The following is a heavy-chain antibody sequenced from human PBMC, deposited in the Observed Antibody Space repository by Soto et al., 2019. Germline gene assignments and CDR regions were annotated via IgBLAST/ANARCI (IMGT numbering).Heavy chain of an antibody. V-gene: IGHV1-69*06. D-gene: IGHD6-19*01. J-gene: IGHJ4*02. CDR3: XXGRRSSGWYCSDC. CDR1: GGTFSSYA. CDR2: IIPIFGTA. Sequence: QVQLVQSGAEVKKPGSSVKVSCKASGGTFSSYAISWVRQAPGQGLEWMGGIIPIFGTANYAQKFQGRVTITADKSTSTAYMELSSLRSEDTAXXXXXXGRRSSGWYCSDCWGQGTLVTVSS.